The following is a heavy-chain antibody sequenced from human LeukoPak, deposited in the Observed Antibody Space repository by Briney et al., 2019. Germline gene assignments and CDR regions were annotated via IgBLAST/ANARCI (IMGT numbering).Heavy chain of an antibody. CDR3: ARALWIQLDDAFDI. CDR1: GFTFSSNA. V-gene: IGHV3-30-3*01. J-gene: IGHJ3*02. D-gene: IGHD5-18*01. Sequence: GGSLRLSCAASGFTFSSNAMHWVRQAPGKGLEWVAVISYDGSNKYYADSVKGRFTISRDNSKNTLYLQMNSLRAEDTAVYYCARALWIQLDDAFDIWGQGTMVTVSS. CDR2: ISYDGSNK.